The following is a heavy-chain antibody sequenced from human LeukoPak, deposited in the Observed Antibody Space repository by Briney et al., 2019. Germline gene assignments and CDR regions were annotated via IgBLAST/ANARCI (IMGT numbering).Heavy chain of an antibody. CDR1: GFTFSNSF. V-gene: IGHV3-7*01. CDR2: INKDGTWT. CDR3: AGLGITSTSNFFDP. J-gene: IGHJ5*01. Sequence: GRSLTLSCAASGFTFSNSFMSWIRQAPGEGLDWVANINKDGTWTYYLDSVKGRFAISRDNAMDSLYLQMNNLRAEDTAVYYCAGLGITSTSNFFDPWGQGTLVTVSS. D-gene: IGHD1-14*01.